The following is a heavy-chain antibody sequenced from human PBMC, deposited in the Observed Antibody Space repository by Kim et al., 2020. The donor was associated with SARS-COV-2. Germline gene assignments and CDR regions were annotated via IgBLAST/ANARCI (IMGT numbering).Heavy chain of an antibody. V-gene: IGHV1-8*01. J-gene: IGHJ5*02. CDR2: MNPNSGNT. D-gene: IGHD3-10*01. CDR3: ARGDYGSGAKGDWFDP. Sequence: ASVKVSCKASGYTFTSYDINWVRQATGQGLEWMGWMNPNSGNTGYAQKFQGRVTMTRNTSISTAYMELSSLRSEETAVYYCARGDYGSGAKGDWFDPWGQGTLVTVSS. CDR1: GYTFTSYD.